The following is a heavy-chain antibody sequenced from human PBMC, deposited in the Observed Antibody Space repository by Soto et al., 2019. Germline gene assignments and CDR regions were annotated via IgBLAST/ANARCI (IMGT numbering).Heavy chain of an antibody. Sequence: GESLKISCKGSGYSFTSYWIGWVRQMPGKGLEWMGIIYPGDSDTRYSPSFQGQVTISADKSISTAYLQWSSLKASDTAMYYCARRREDVVVPAVRRDYYYYYYYMDVRGKRTTVTVSS. D-gene: IGHD2-2*01. V-gene: IGHV5-51*01. J-gene: IGHJ6*03. CDR3: ARRREDVVVPAVRRDYYYYYYYMDV. CDR1: GYSFTSYW. CDR2: IYPGDSDT.